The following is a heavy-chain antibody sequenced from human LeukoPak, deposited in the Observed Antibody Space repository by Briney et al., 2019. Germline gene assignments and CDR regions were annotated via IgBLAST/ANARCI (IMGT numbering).Heavy chain of an antibody. CDR3: ARGSTYYYGSGTFDY. Sequence: GGSLRLSCAASGFTFSDYYMSWVRQAPGKGLEWVSVIYSGGSTYYADSVKGRFTISRDNSKNTLYLQMNSLRAEDTAVYYCARGSTYYYGSGTFDYWGQGTLVTVSS. CDR1: GFTFSDYY. J-gene: IGHJ4*02. D-gene: IGHD3-10*01. CDR2: IYSGGST. V-gene: IGHV3-66*01.